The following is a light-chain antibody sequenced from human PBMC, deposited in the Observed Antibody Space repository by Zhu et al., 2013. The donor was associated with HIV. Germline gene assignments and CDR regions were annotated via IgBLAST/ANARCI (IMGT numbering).Light chain of an antibody. V-gene: IGKV3-20*01. CDR3: QQYGSPPLT. CDR2: GAS. J-gene: IGKJ4*01. CDR1: QSVSSSY. Sequence: EIVLTQSPGTLSLSPGERATLSCRASQSVSSSYLAWYQQKPGQAPRLLIYGASSRATGIPDRFSGSGSGTDFTLTISRLEPEDFAVYYCQQYGSPPLTFGGGTKVEIK.